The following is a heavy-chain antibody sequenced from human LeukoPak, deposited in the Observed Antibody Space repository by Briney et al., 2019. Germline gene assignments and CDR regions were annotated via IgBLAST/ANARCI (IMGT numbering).Heavy chain of an antibody. CDR1: GFTFSSYA. J-gene: IGHJ4*02. D-gene: IGHD3-22*01. V-gene: IGHV3-23*01. Sequence: GGSLRLSCAASGFTFSSYAMSWVRQSPGKGLEWVSAISGSGGSTYYADSVKGRFTISRDNSKNTLYLQMNSLRAEDTAVYYCAKYWDSSGYYYDYWGQGTLVTVSS. CDR3: AKYWDSSGYYYDY. CDR2: ISGSGGST.